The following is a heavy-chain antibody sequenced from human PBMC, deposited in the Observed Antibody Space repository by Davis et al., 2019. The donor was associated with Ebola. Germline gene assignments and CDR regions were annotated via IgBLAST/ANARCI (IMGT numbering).Heavy chain of an antibody. Sequence: ASVKVSCKASGYTFTSYYMHWVRQAPGQGLEWMGIINPSGGSTSYAQKFQGRVTMTRDTSTSTVYMELSSLRSEDTAVYYCARGGVLWFRELLQEYYYYGMDVWGQGTTVTVSS. V-gene: IGHV1-46*01. CDR3: ARGGVLWFRELLQEYYYYGMDV. CDR2: INPSGGST. J-gene: IGHJ6*02. D-gene: IGHD3-10*01. CDR1: GYTFTSYY.